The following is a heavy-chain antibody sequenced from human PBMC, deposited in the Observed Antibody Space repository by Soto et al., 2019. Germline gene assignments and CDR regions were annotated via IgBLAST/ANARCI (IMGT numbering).Heavy chain of an antibody. Sequence: QVQLVQSGAEVRKPGSSVKVSCEAAGGSFNNYVISWLRQAPGQGLECMGGIIPNYEAANYAQKFRGRLTITADKATNTAYMELNSLRPEDTATYYCARYWNAGTLYGAFDLWGQGTTVIVS. D-gene: IGHD4-17*01. CDR1: GGSFNNYV. CDR2: IIPNYEAA. J-gene: IGHJ3*01. V-gene: IGHV1-69*06. CDR3: ARYWNAGTLYGAFDL.